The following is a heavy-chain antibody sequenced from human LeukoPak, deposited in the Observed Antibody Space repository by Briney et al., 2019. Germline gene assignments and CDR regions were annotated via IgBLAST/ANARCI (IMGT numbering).Heavy chain of an antibody. CDR1: GFTFTSYW. CDR3: ARGGSPPEALGDTFDI. Sequence: PGRSLRLSCAASGFTFTSYWMHWVRQAPGKGLVRVSRINTDGSGTTYADSVKGRFTISRDNAKNTLSLQMNSLRAEGTAVYYCARGGSPPEALGDTFDIWGRGTMVTVSS. J-gene: IGHJ3*02. V-gene: IGHV3-74*03. D-gene: IGHD1-26*01. CDR2: INTDGSGT.